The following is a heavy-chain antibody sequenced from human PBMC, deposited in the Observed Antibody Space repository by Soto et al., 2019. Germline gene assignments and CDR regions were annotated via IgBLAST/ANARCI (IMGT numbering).Heavy chain of an antibody. CDR2: IYYTGST. CDR1: GGSISRYY. D-gene: IGHD6-6*01. Sequence: PSETLSLTCTVSGGSISRYYWTWIRQPPGKGLEWIGYIYYTGSTNYNPSLKSRVTISVDTSKNQFSLKLSSVNAADTAVYYCARLYSTSSAGTWLEDYWGQGTLVTVSS. V-gene: IGHV4-59*01. J-gene: IGHJ4*02. CDR3: ARLYSTSSAGTWLEDY.